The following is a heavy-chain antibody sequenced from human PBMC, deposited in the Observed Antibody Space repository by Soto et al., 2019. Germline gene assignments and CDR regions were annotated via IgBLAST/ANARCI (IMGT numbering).Heavy chain of an antibody. V-gene: IGHV3-30*18. Sequence: GGSLRLSCAASGFTFSSYGMHWVRQAPGKGLEWVAVISYDGSNKYYADSVKGRFTISRDNSKNTLYLQMNSLRAEDTAVYYCAKDRGNWNDVLFFDYWGQGTLVTVSS. CDR2: ISYDGSNK. J-gene: IGHJ4*02. CDR1: GFTFSSYG. CDR3: AKDRGNWNDVLFFDY. D-gene: IGHD1-20*01.